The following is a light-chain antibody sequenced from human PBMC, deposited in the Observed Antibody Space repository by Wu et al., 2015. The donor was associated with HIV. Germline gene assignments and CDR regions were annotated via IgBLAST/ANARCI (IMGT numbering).Light chain of an antibody. Sequence: EIVLTQSPGTLSLSPGQRATLSCRASQSVNSDYLAWYQQKPGQAPRLLIFGASSRATGIPDRFSGSGSGTDFTLTIGRLEPEDFAVYYCQQYGSSPYTFGQGTKLEI. V-gene: IGKV3-20*01. CDR3: QQYGSSPYT. J-gene: IGKJ2*01. CDR2: GAS. CDR1: QSVNSDY.